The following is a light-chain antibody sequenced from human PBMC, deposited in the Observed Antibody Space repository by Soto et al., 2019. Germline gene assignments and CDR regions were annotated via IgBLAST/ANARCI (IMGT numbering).Light chain of an antibody. J-gene: IGLJ2*01. CDR2: EGS. CDR1: SSDVGSYNL. CDR3: YSYAGSMTSV. V-gene: IGLV2-23*01. Sequence: QSVLTQPASVSGSPGQSITISCTGTSSDVGSYNLVSWYQQHPGKAPKLVIYEGSKRPSGVSNRFSGSKSGNTASLTISGLQAEDEADYYCYSYAGSMTSVFGGGTKLTVL.